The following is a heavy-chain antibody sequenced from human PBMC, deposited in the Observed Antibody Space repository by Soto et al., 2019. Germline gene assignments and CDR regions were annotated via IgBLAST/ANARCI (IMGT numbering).Heavy chain of an antibody. CDR2: ISYDGSNK. D-gene: IGHD3-22*01. CDR1: GFSFSSYG. V-gene: IGHV3-30*03. CDR3: VTSSASVRAYYDYSSGYPPPSWFYS. J-gene: IGHJ5*01. Sequence: GGSLRLSCAASGFSFSSYGMHWVRQAPGKGLEWVAVISYDGSNKYYADSVKGRFTISRDNSKNTLYLQMNSLRAEDTAVYYCVTSSASVRAYYDYSSGYPPPSWFYSWGKGSLVTVAS.